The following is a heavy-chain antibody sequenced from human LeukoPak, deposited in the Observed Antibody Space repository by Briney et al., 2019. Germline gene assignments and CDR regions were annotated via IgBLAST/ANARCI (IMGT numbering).Heavy chain of an antibody. D-gene: IGHD3-22*01. CDR2: IYYTGNT. J-gene: IGHJ3*02. V-gene: IGHV4-39*07. CDR3: TKSDGYGLIRI. Sequence: PSETMSLTCSVSGDSIIGYYWGWIRQPPGKGLEWIGNIYYTGNTYYNSSLKSRVTISLDTSKNQFSLKVISMTAADTAAYYCTKSDGYGLIRICGRGTMVTVSS. CDR1: GDSIIGYY.